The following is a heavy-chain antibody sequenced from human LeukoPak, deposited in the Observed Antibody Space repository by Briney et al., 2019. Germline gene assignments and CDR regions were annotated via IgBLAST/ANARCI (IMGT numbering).Heavy chain of an antibody. CDR1: GFTFSDYY. Sequence: GSLRLSCAASGFTFSDYYMSWIRQPAGKGLEWIGRIYTSGSTNYNPSLKSRVTMSVDTSKNQFSLKLSSVTAADTAVYYCARDHLWFGSGTGSDWFDPWGQGTLVTVSS. CDR3: ARDHLWFGSGTGSDWFDP. V-gene: IGHV4-4*07. CDR2: IYTSGST. J-gene: IGHJ5*02. D-gene: IGHD3-10*01.